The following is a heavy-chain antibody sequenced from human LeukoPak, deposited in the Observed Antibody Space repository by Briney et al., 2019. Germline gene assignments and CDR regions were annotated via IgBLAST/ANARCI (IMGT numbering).Heavy chain of an antibody. D-gene: IGHD2-15*01. CDR2: ISGSSSYI. CDR1: GFTFSSYS. CDR3: ARYCSGGSCYPY. J-gene: IGHJ4*02. V-gene: IGHV3-21*01. Sequence: GGSLRLSCAASGFTFSSYSMNWVRQAPGKGLEWVSFISGSSSYIYYADSVKGRFTISRDNAKNSLYLQMNSLRAEDTAVYYCARYCSGGSCYPYWGQGTLVTVSS.